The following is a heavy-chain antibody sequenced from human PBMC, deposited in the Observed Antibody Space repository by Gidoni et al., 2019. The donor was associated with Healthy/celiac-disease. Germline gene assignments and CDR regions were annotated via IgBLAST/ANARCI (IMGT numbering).Heavy chain of an antibody. CDR1: GFTFGSYA. D-gene: IGHD2-2*01. CDR2: ISYDGSNK. J-gene: IGHJ6*02. V-gene: IGHV3-30-3*01. CDR3: ARDIVVVPAAIPKFYYYYYGMDV. Sequence: QVQLVKCGGGVVQPGRSLRLACAASGFTFGSYAMHWVLQDPGKGLEWVAVISYDGSNKYYADSVKGRFTISRDNSKNTLYLQMNSLRAEDTAVYYCARDIVVVPAAIPKFYYYYYGMDVWGQGTTVTVSS.